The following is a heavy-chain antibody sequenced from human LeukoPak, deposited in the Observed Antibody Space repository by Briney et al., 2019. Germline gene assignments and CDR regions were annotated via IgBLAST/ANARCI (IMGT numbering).Heavy chain of an antibody. J-gene: IGHJ4*02. V-gene: IGHV4-4*02. CDR1: GVSISSNIW. D-gene: IGHD3-10*01. CDR2: IYYGGNT. CDR3: AREREPYGSGSYPHLYFDY. Sequence: SGTLSLTCVVSGVSISSNIWWTWVRQSPGKGLEWIGEIYYGGNTNYNPSLKSRVTISADESKNQFSLKLISVTAADTAVYYCAREREPYGSGSYPHLYFDYWGQGTLVTVSS.